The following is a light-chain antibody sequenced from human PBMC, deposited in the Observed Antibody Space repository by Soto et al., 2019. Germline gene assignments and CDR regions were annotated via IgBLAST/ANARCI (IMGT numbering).Light chain of an antibody. V-gene: IGLV2-14*03. CDR1: SSDVGRYNY. CDR2: DVT. Sequence: QSVLTQPASVSGSPGQSITISCTGTSSDVGRYNYVSWYQQYPGRAPKLIIFDVTNRPSGVSPRFSGSKSGNTVSLTISGLQAADEADYYCNSYTGTSARYAFGTGTKVTVL. CDR3: NSYTGTSARYA. J-gene: IGLJ1*01.